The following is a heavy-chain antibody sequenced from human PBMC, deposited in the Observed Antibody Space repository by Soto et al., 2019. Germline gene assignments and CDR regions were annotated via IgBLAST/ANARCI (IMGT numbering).Heavy chain of an antibody. J-gene: IGHJ4*02. V-gene: IGHV3-30-3*01. D-gene: IGHD6-19*01. CDR2: ISYDGSNK. CDR3: ARDTSSGWYGVPTNDY. CDR1: GFTFSSYA. Sequence: GGSLRLSCAASGFTFSSYAMHWVRQAPGKGLKWVTVISYDGSNKYYADSVKGRFSFSRVNSMISLYLQLNSLSAEDTSVYYCARDTSSGWYGVPTNDYWGQGTLVTVSS.